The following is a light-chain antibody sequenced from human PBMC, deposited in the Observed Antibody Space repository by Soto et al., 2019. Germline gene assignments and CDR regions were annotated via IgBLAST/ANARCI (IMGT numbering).Light chain of an antibody. CDR1: QSIGGW. CDR2: DAS. Sequence: SQSIGGWLAWYQQRPGKAPRLLIYDASSVESGVPSRFSGSTSGTKFTLAISSLQPEDFATYYCQHYHSYPYTFGQGTKVDIK. V-gene: IGKV1-5*01. CDR3: QHYHSYPYT. J-gene: IGKJ2*01.